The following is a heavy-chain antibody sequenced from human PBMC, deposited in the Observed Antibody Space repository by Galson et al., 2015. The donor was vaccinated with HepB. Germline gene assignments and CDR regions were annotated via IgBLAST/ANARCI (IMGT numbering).Heavy chain of an antibody. D-gene: IGHD2-2*01. Sequence: SLRLSCAASGFTFDDYAMHWVRQAPGKGLEWVSGISWNSGSIGYADSVKGRFTISRDNAKNSLYLQMNSLRAEDTALYYCAKGQYQLLSPFDYWGQGTLVTVSS. CDR1: GFTFDDYA. V-gene: IGHV3-9*01. CDR2: ISWNSGSI. CDR3: AKGQYQLLSPFDY. J-gene: IGHJ4*02.